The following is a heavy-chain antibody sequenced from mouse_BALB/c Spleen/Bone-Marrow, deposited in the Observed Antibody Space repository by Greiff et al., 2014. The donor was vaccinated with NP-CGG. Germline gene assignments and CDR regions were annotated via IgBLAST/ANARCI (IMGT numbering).Heavy chain of an antibody. CDR2: IWAGGST. CDR1: GVLFTSYG. V-gene: IGHV2-9*02. D-gene: IGHD2-2*01. Sequence: QVQLKESGPGLGAPSQNLSITCTVSGVLFTSYGLHWVCQPPGKGLEWLGVIWAGGSTNYNSALMSRLSISKDNSKSQVFLKMNSLQTDDTAMYYCARYGYFYAMDYWGQGTSVTVSS. CDR3: ARYGYFYAMDY. J-gene: IGHJ4*01.